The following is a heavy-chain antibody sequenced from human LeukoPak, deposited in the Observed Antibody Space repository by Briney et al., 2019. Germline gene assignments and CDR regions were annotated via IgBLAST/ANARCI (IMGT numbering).Heavy chain of an antibody. CDR1: GYIFTGYY. D-gene: IGHD3-3*01. Sequence: GASVKVSCKASGYIFTGYYMHWVRQAPGQGLEGMGWINPNSGGTNYAQKFQGRVTMTRDTSISTAYMELRRMTSDDTAVYYCATSVGTSGPELDYWGQGTLVTVSS. J-gene: IGHJ4*02. V-gene: IGHV1-2*02. CDR2: INPNSGGT. CDR3: ATSVGTSGPELDY.